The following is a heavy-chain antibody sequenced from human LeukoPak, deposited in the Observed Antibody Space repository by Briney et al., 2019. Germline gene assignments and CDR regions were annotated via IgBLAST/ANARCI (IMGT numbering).Heavy chain of an antibody. CDR2: ITGSGGST. V-gene: IGHV3-23*01. Sequence: GGSLRLSCAASGFTVSSNDMSWVRQAPGKGLEWVSAITGSGGSTYYADSVKSQFTISRDNSKNTLYLQMNSLRAEDTAVYYCAKWGDYDVLTGYYVSDYWGQGTLVTVSS. D-gene: IGHD3-9*01. J-gene: IGHJ4*02. CDR3: AKWGDYDVLTGYYVSDY. CDR1: GFTVSSND.